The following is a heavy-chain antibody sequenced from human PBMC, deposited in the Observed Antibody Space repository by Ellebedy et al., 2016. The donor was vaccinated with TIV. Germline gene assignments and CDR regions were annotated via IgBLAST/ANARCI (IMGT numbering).Heavy chain of an antibody. Sequence: GESLKISXAASGFTFSSYWMHWVRQAPGKGLVWVSRINSDGGSTSYADSVKGRFTISRDNAKNTLYLQMNSLRAEDTAVYYCARMGTSNWFNTWGQGTLVTVSS. V-gene: IGHV3-74*01. CDR3: ARMGTSNWFNT. CDR1: GFTFSSYW. D-gene: IGHD7-27*01. J-gene: IGHJ5*02. CDR2: INSDGGST.